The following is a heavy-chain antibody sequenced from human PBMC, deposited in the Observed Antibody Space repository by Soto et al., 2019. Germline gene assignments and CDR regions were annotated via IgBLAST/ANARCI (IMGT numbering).Heavy chain of an antibody. V-gene: IGHV4-61*01. CDR3: ARDQYACRSCSYYYAMEF. Sequence: QVQLQESGPGLVKPSETLSLTCTVSGGSVSSESHYWSWIRQTPGKGLEWIGYIYYTGSTNYNPSLKGRVTRSLDPSRDQVSLRLSSVTRSDTAVYNCARDQYACRSCSYYYAMEFRGQGTKVTVSS. J-gene: IGHJ6*02. CDR2: IYYTGST. CDR1: GGSVSSESHY. D-gene: IGHD2-8*01.